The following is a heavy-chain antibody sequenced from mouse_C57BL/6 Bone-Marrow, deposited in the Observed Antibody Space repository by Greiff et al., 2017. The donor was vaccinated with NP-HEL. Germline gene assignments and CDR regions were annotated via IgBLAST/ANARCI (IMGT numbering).Heavy chain of an antibody. CDR2: ISSGGDYI. J-gene: IGHJ3*01. V-gene: IGHV5-9-1*02. D-gene: IGHD2-3*01. Sequence: EVKLQESGEGLVKPGGSLKLSCAASGFTFSSYAMSWVRQTPEKRLEWVAYISSGGDYIYYADTVKGRFTISRDNDRNTLYLQMSSLKSEDTAMYYCTREDDGFAWFAYWGQGTLVTVSA. CDR3: TREDDGFAWFAY. CDR1: GFTFSSYA.